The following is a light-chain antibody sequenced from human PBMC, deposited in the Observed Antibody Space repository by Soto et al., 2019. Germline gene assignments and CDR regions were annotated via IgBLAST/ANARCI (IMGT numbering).Light chain of an antibody. Sequence: DIQMTQSPSSVSASVGDRVPITCRASQGITNRLAWYQQKPGKAPKHLIYEASSLQSGVPSRISGSGSGTDFTLTIISLQPEDFATYYCQHATSFPITFGQGTRLEIK. CDR3: QHATSFPIT. J-gene: IGKJ5*01. CDR1: QGITNR. V-gene: IGKV1D-12*01. CDR2: EAS.